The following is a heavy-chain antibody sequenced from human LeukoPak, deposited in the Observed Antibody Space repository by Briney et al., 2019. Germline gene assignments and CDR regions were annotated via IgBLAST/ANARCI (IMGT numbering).Heavy chain of an antibody. V-gene: IGHV3-23*01. CDR1: EFTFDNYA. CDR3: AKGGPTGSHYFDF. D-gene: IGHD1-26*01. CDR2: IGGSGSYS. Sequence: GGSLRLSCAASEFTFDNYAMSWGRQAPGKGLEWVSVIGGSGSYSYYADSVKGGFTVARDNSKTALYLQMNSLRADDTAVYYCAKGGPTGSHYFDFWGQGTLVTVSS. J-gene: IGHJ4*02.